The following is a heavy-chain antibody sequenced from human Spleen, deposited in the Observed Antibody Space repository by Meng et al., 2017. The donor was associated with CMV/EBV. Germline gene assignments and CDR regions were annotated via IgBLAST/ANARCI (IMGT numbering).Heavy chain of an antibody. CDR3: ARVSHYDFSSGYPTGLDP. V-gene: IGHV1-8*01. J-gene: IGHJ5*02. Sequence: ASVKVSCKASGYTFTSYDINWVRQATGQGLEWMGWMNPHSGNTRYAQNFQGRITITRNTSASTVYMELSSLRSEDTAVYFCARVSHYDFSSGYPTGLDPWGQGTLVTVSS. CDR2: MNPHSGNT. CDR1: GYTFTSYD. D-gene: IGHD3-3*01.